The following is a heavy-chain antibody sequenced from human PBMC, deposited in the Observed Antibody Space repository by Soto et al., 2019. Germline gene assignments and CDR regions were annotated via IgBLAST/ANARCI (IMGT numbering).Heavy chain of an antibody. D-gene: IGHD3-10*01. CDR2: IYWDDDK. CDR3: AHYVSASPAGWFDP. CDR1: GLSLSTSGEA. V-gene: IGHV2-5*02. J-gene: IGHJ5*02. Sequence: QITLKESGPTLVKPTQTLTLTCSFSGLSLSTSGEAVGWICQPPGKALEWLALIYWDDDKLFNPTLKTRLTITKDTSKNQVVLTLTNMDPVDTATYSCAHYVSASPAGWFDPWGQGILVTVSS.